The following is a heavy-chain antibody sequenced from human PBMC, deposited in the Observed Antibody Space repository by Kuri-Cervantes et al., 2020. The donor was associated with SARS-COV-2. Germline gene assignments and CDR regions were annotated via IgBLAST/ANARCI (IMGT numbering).Heavy chain of an antibody. CDR1: GGSISSYY. D-gene: IGHD5-18*01. CDR2: IYYSGGT. CDR3: ARATAMAPYYYYYYYMDV. J-gene: IGHJ6*03. V-gene: IGHV4-59*12. Sequence: SETLSLTCTVSGGSISSYYWSWIRQPPGKGLEWIGYIYYSGGTNYNPSLKSRVTISVDTSKNRFSLKLSSVTAADTAVYYCARATAMAPYYYYYYYMDVWGKGTTVTVSS.